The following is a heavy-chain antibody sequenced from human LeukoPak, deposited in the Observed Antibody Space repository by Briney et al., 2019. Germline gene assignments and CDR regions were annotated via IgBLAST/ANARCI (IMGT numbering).Heavy chain of an antibody. J-gene: IGHJ4*02. Sequence: PGGSLRLSCAASGFTFSSYGMHWVRQAPGKGLEWVAVISYDGSNKYYANSVKGRFTISRDNSKNTLYLQMNSLRAEDTAVYYCAKDGASSGWINWGQGTLVTVSS. V-gene: IGHV3-30*18. D-gene: IGHD6-19*01. CDR1: GFTFSSYG. CDR3: AKDGASSGWIN. CDR2: ISYDGSNK.